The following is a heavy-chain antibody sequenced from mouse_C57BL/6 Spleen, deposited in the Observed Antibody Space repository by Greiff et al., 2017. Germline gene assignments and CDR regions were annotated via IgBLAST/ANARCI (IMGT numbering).Heavy chain of an antibody. J-gene: IGHJ2*01. Sequence: VQLQQSGPVLVKPGASVKMSCKASGYTFTDYYMNWVKQSHGKSLEWIGVINPYNGGTSYNQKFKGKATLTVDKSSSTAYMELNSLTSEDSAVYYCARHYYCSSCFDYWGQGTTLTVSS. CDR3: ARHYYCSSCFDY. CDR1: GYTFTDYY. V-gene: IGHV1-19*01. D-gene: IGHD1-1*01. CDR2: INPYNGGT.